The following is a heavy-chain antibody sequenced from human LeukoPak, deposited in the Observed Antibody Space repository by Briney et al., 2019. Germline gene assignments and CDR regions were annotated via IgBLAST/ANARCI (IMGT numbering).Heavy chain of an antibody. CDR1: GFTFSSYG. Sequence: GGSLRLSCAASGFTFSSYGMHWVRQAPGKGLEWVAFIRYDGSNKYYADSVKGRFTISRDNSKNTLYLQMNSLIAEDTAVYYCAKDIVLFGSMNDYWGQGTPVTVSS. V-gene: IGHV3-30*02. CDR3: AKDIVLFGSMNDY. CDR2: IRYDGSNK. D-gene: IGHD2-21*01. J-gene: IGHJ4*02.